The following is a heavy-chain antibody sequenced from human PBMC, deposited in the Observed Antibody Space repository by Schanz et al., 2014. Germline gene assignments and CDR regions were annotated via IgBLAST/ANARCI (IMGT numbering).Heavy chain of an antibody. J-gene: IGHJ4*02. Sequence: QVQLQESGPGLVEPSQTLSLPCTVSGDSISSAYWSWIRQHPGKGLEWIGYISYSGRTYYSPSLKSRLTMSVDTSKNQFSLRLSSVTAADTAIYYCSRGECSSTSCHEVAPPDDWGQGTLVTVSS. CDR3: SRGECSSTSCHEVAPPDD. CDR2: ISYSGRT. V-gene: IGHV4-31*03. D-gene: IGHD2-2*01. CDR1: GDSISSAY.